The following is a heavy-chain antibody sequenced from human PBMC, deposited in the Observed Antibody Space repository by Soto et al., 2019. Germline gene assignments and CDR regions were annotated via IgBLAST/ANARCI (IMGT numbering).Heavy chain of an antibody. CDR2: IGGAGNEI. V-gene: IGHV3-23*04. Sequence: EMQVVESGGGLVQLGGSLRLSCEASGFAFSNFHMNWFRRATGKGLQCVATIGGAGNEIHYAASVEGRFIVSRDNSKKTLHLQIAGLREEDTDIYYCAKRFIDGWEAGMEVWGQGTTVTVSS. D-gene: IGHD6-19*01. CDR1: GFAFSNFH. J-gene: IGHJ6*01. CDR3: AKRFIDGWEAGMEV.